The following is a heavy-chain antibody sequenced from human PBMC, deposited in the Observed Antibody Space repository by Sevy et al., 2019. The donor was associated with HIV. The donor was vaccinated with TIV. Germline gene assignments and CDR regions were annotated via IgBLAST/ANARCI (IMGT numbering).Heavy chain of an antibody. V-gene: IGHV3-21*01. J-gene: IGHJ6*03. CDR2: ISSSSSYI. Sequence: GGSLRLSCAASGFTFSSYSMNWVRQAPGKGLEWVSSISSSSSYIYYADSVKGRFTISRDNAKNSLYLQMNSLRAEDTAVYYCARDLRATSPAAMGYYYYYYMDVWGKGTTVTVSS. D-gene: IGHD2-2*01. CDR3: ARDLRATSPAAMGYYYYYYMDV. CDR1: GFTFSSYS.